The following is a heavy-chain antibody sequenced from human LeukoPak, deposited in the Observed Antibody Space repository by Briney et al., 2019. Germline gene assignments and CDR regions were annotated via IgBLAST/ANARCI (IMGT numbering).Heavy chain of an antibody. CDR1: GFSFSDYW. Sequence: PGGSLRLSCAASGFSFSDYWMSWVRQTPGKGLEWVANIKTDGSEKSYVDSVKGRLTISRDNANNLLYLQMSSLRVEDTGVYYCARDKGSGYDEENDAFDIWGQGTMVTVSS. D-gene: IGHD5-12*01. CDR3: ARDKGSGYDEENDAFDI. V-gene: IGHV3-7*01. CDR2: IKTDGSEK. J-gene: IGHJ3*02.